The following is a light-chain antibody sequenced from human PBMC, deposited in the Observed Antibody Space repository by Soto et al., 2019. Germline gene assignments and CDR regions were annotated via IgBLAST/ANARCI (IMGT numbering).Light chain of an antibody. CDR2: EVN. Sequence: QSVLTQPASVSGSPGQSITISCTGTSSNVGSYKLVSWYQQHPGKAPKLMIFEVNKRPSGVSNSFSGSKSGNTASLTISRLKVEDDADYYFCSSGGSPTYVFGTGTKLTVL. J-gene: IGLJ1*01. CDR1: SSNVGSYKL. CDR3: CSSGGSPTYV. V-gene: IGLV2-23*02.